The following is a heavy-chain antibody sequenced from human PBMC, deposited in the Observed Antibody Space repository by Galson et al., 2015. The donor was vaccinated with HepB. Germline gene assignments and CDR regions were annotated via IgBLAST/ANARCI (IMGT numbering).Heavy chain of an antibody. CDR1: GYPFTSYD. CDR2: INLSGDFT. V-gene: IGHV1-46*01. J-gene: IGHJ4*02. D-gene: IGHD3-16*01. Sequence: SVKVSCKASGYPFTSYDIHWVRQPPGQGLEWMGVINLSGDFTNYTQTFQGRVTMTTDRSTTTVYMELSSLRSEDTAIYYCAKDSGLGGEDYWGQGILVTVSS. CDR3: AKDSGLGGEDY.